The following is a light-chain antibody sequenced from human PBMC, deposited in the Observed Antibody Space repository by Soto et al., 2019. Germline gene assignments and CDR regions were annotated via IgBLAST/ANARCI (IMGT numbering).Light chain of an antibody. V-gene: IGKV3-11*01. CDR1: QSVSSN. J-gene: IGKJ5*01. CDR2: DSS. Sequence: EILLTQSTATLSLSPGEIATLSCIASQSVSSNLAWYRQKPGQAPRLLIYDSSNRAAGIPAKFSGSGSGTDFTLTISSLEPEDSAVYYCQQRSRWPPITFGQGTRLEIK. CDR3: QQRSRWPPIT.